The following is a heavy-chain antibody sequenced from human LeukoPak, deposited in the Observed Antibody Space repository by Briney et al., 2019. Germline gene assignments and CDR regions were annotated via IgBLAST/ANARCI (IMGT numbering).Heavy chain of an antibody. V-gene: IGHV4-30-2*01. CDR2: IYHSGST. CDR3: ARVNYYDSSGYSGYFDL. Sequence: KSSETLCLTCTVSGGSISSYCWSWIRQPPGKGLEWIGYIYHSGSTYYNPSLKSRVTISVDRSKNQFSLKLSSVTAADTAVYYCARVNYYDSSGYSGYFDLWGRGTLVTVSS. J-gene: IGHJ2*01. CDR1: GGSISSYC. D-gene: IGHD3-22*01.